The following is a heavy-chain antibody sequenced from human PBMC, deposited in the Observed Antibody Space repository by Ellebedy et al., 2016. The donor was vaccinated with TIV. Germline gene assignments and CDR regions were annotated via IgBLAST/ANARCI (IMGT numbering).Heavy chain of an antibody. Sequence: GESLKISCKGSGYSFTSYWIGWVRQMPGKGLKWMGIIYPGDSDTRYSPSFQGQVTISADKSISTAYLQWSSLKASDTAMYYCAREGGRGELLYNWFDPWGQGTLVTVSS. J-gene: IGHJ5*02. CDR2: IYPGDSDT. V-gene: IGHV5-51*01. D-gene: IGHD1-26*01. CDR3: AREGGRGELLYNWFDP. CDR1: GYSFTSYW.